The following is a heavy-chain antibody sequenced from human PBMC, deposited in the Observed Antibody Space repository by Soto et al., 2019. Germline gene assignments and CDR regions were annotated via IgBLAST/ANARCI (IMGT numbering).Heavy chain of an antibody. CDR1: GYSTSSGYY. J-gene: IGHJ5*02. CDR2: IYHSGST. CDR3: ARRVDNCFDP. D-gene: IGHD5-12*01. Sequence: SETLSLTCAVSGYSTSSGYYWGWIRQPPGKGLEWIGSIYHSGSTYYNPSPKSRVTISVDTSKNQFSLKLSSVTAADTAVYYCARRVDNCFDPCGQGTLVTVSS. V-gene: IGHV4-38-2*01.